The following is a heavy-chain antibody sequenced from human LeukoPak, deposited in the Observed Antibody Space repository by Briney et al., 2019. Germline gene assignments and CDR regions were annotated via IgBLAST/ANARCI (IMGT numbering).Heavy chain of an antibody. V-gene: IGHV1-24*01. CDR1: GYTLTELS. Sequence: GASVKVSCKVSGYTLTELSVHWVRQAPGKGLEWMGNFDPKDGDTIYAQRFQGRVTMTRDMSTTTDYMELSSLKSDDTAVYYCARDNSMHERGWWFDPWGQGTLVTVSS. D-gene: IGHD4-23*01. CDR3: ARDNSMHERGWWFDP. CDR2: FDPKDGDT. J-gene: IGHJ5*02.